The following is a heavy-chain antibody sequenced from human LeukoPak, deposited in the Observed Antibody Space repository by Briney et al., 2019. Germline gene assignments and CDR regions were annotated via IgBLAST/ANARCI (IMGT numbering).Heavy chain of an antibody. CDR3: AKKFTGTTVISGDYFDY. CDR1: GLTVTNAW. J-gene: IGHJ4*02. Sequence: GGSLRLSCAASGLTVTNAWMNWVRQAPGKGLEWVAVMSSDGSKKYYADSVKGRFTVSRDNSKNTLYLQMNSLRAEDTAVYYCAKKFTGTTVISGDYFDYWGQGTLVTVSS. V-gene: IGHV3-30*18. CDR2: MSSDGSKK. D-gene: IGHD4-17*01.